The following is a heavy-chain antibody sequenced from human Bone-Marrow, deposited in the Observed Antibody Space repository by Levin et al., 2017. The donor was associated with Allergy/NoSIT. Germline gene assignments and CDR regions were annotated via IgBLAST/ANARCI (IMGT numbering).Heavy chain of an antibody. CDR1: GFTFSSYV. Sequence: GGSLRLSCAASGFTFSSYVMHWVRQAPGEGLVWVSRISHDGTVMTYADFVKGRFTISRDDAKNTLYLQMNSLIVEDTAVYYCTRDFSWTLFDYWGQGTLVTVSS. CDR3: TRDFSWTLFDY. V-gene: IGHV3-74*01. D-gene: IGHD6-13*01. J-gene: IGHJ4*02. CDR2: ISHDGTVM.